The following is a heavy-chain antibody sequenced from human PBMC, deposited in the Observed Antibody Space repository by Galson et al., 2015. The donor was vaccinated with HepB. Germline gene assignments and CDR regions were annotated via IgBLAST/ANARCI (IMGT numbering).Heavy chain of an antibody. D-gene: IGHD1-26*01. V-gene: IGHV3-7*01. J-gene: IGHJ4*02. CDR2: IKQDRREK. Sequence: SLRLSCAGSGFNSSIFWMSWVRQAPGKGLEWVANIKQDRREKYYVGPVKGRFTISRNNAGNSLYLQMNSLRGEDTALYYCARSSGGYFDSWGQGILVTVSS. CDR3: ARSSGGYFDS. CDR1: GFNSSIFW.